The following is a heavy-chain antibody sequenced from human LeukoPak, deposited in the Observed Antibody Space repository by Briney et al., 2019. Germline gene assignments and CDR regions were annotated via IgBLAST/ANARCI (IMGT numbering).Heavy chain of an antibody. D-gene: IGHD6-19*01. CDR1: GGSFSGYY. V-gene: IGHV4-34*01. J-gene: IGHJ5*02. CDR3: ARETVAGEGFDP. CDR2: INHSGST. Sequence: SETLSLTCAVYGGSFSGYYWSWIRQPPGKGLEWIGEINHSGSTNYNPSLKSRVTISVDTSKNQFSLKLSSVTTADTAVYYCARETVAGEGFDPRGQGTLVTVSS.